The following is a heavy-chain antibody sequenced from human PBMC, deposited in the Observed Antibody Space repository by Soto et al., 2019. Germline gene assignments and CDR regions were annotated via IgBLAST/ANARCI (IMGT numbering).Heavy chain of an antibody. CDR1: GGSMSSYY. CDR3: ARGQRFSDWFDP. V-gene: IGHV4-4*07. J-gene: IGHJ5*02. D-gene: IGHD3-3*01. Sequence: QVHLQQSGPGLVNPSETLSLTCTVSGGSMSSYYWTWIRQPAGKGLEWIGRVYSSGGTHYNPSLKSRVTISLDTSKNRFSLRLISVTDADTAVYYCARGQRFSDWFDPWGKGTLVTVSS. CDR2: VYSSGGT.